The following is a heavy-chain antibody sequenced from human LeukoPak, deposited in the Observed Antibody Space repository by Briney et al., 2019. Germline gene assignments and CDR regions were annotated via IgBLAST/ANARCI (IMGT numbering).Heavy chain of an antibody. D-gene: IGHD2-21*02. Sequence: GRSLRLSCAASGFTFSSYAMHWVRQAPGEGLEWVAVISYDGSNKYYADSVKGRFTISRDNSKNTLYLQMNSLRAEDTAVYYCARSYCCAYCGGDCSRNWFDPWGQGTLVTVSS. CDR2: ISYDGSNK. CDR3: ARSYCCAYCGGDCSRNWFDP. J-gene: IGHJ5*02. CDR1: GFTFSSYA. V-gene: IGHV3-30-3*01.